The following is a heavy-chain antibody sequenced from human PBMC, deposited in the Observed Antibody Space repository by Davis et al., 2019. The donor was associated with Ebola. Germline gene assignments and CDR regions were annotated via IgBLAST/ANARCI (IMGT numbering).Heavy chain of an antibody. CDR1: GGSIGSSTYY. J-gene: IGHJ6*02. D-gene: IGHD3-22*01. CDR2: IYYSGST. Sequence: PSETLSLTCTVSGGSIGSSTYYWGWIRQPPGKGLEWIGSIYYSGSTYYNPSLKSRVSISVDTSKNQFSLKLSSVTAADTAVYYCARGYYDSSGYYYYYYGMDVWGQGTTVTVSS. CDR3: ARGYYDSSGYYYYYYGMDV. V-gene: IGHV4-39*01.